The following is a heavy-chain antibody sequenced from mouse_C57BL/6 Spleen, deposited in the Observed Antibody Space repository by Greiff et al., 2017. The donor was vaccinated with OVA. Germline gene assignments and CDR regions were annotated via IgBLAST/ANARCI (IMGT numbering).Heavy chain of an antibody. J-gene: IGHJ4*01. CDR2: IYPGSGNT. CDR1: GYSFTSYY. V-gene: IGHV1-66*01. D-gene: IGHD1-1*01. Sequence: QVQLQQSGPELVKPGASVKISCKASGYSFTSYYIHWVKQRPGQGLEWIGWIYPGSGNTKYNEKFKGKATLTADTSSSTAYMQLSSLTSKDAAVYYCARRCYSSMDYWGQGTSVTVSA. CDR3: ARRCYSSMDY.